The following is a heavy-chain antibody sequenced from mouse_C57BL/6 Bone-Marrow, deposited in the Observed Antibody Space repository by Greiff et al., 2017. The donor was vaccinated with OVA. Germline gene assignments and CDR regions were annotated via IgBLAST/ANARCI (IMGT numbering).Heavy chain of an antibody. CDR2: ISSGGSYI. Sequence: EVKLVESGGDLVKPGGSLKLSCAASGFTFSSYGMSWVRQTPDKRLEWVATISSGGSYIYYPDSVKGRFTISRDNAKNTLYLQMSSLKSEDTAMYRCERNGRYEYWAVYYFDYWGQGTTLTVSS. CDR3: ERNGRYEYWAVYYFDY. J-gene: IGHJ2*01. V-gene: IGHV5-6*01. CDR1: GFTFSSYG. D-gene: IGHD2-4*01.